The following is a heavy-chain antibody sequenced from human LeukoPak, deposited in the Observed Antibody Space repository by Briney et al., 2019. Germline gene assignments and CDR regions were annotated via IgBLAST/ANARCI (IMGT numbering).Heavy chain of an antibody. Sequence: SETLSLTCTVSGGSISSDYWTWIRQPDGKGPEWIGRIHASGSTNYNPSLKSRVNMSVDTSKNQFSLRLNSVTAADTAVYYCARVTDPRYNWFDPWGQGTLVTVSS. CDR1: GGSISSDY. D-gene: IGHD2-21*02. CDR3: ARVTDPRYNWFDP. J-gene: IGHJ5*02. CDR2: IHASGST. V-gene: IGHV4-4*07.